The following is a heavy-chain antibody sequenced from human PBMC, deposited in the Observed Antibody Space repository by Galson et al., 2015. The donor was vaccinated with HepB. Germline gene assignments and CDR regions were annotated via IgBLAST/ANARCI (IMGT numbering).Heavy chain of an antibody. CDR2: IIPIFGTA. V-gene: IGHV1-69*13. D-gene: IGHD2-2*01. Sequence: SVKVSCKASGGTFSSYAISWVRQAPGQGLEWMGGIIPIFGTANYAQKFQGRVTITADESTSTAYMELSSLRSEDTAVYYCARGLNIVVVPAAIPMANYYYMDVWGKGTTVTVSS. J-gene: IGHJ6*03. CDR1: GGTFSSYA. CDR3: ARGLNIVVVPAAIPMANYYYMDV.